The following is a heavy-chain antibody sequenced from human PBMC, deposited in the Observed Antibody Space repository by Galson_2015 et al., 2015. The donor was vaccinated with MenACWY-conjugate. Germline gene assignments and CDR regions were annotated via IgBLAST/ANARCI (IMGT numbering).Heavy chain of an antibody. CDR3: VRAEGWLRSAFDI. Sequence: SLRLSCAASGFRFSSYTLYWFRQAPGKGLEWVAVVSYDGSSKYYTDSVKGRFTISRDNSKNTVSLQMNSLRPEDTAVYYCVRAEGWLRSAFDIWGQGTMVTVSS. CDR1: GFRFSSYT. V-gene: IGHV3-30*10. CDR2: VSYDGSSK. D-gene: IGHD5-24*01. J-gene: IGHJ3*02.